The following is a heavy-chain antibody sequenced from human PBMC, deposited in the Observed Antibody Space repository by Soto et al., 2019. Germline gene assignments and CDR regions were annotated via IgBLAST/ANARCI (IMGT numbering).Heavy chain of an antibody. D-gene: IGHD3-10*01. CDR1: GGSISSYY. V-gene: IGHV4-59*01. J-gene: IGHJ6*02. CDR3: ARDSDYYGMDV. Sequence: LSETLSLTCTVSGGSISSYYWSWIRQPPGKGLEWIGYIYYSGSTNYNPSLKSRVTISVDTSKNQFSLKLSSVTAADTAVYYCARDSDYYGMDVWGQGTTVTVSS. CDR2: IYYSGST.